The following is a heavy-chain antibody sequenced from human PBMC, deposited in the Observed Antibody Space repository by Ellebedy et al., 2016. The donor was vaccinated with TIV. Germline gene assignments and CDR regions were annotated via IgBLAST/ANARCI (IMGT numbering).Heavy chain of an antibody. J-gene: IGHJ4*02. CDR3: GRYYDSSGGSFFDY. Sequence: MPSETLSLTCAVSGGSVSSNHWWSWVRQPPGKGLEWIGEIFHSGSTNYNPSLKSRVTIPVDKSKNQFSLKLTSVTAADTAVYYCGRYYDSSGGSFFDYWGQGTLVTVSS. CDR1: GGSVSSNHW. D-gene: IGHD3-22*01. V-gene: IGHV4-4*02. CDR2: IFHSGST.